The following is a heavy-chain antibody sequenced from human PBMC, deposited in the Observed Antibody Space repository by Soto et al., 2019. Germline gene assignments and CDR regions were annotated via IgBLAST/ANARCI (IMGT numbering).Heavy chain of an antibody. Sequence: EVHLVESGGGLVQPGGSLRLSCAASGFSFEIYWMGWVRQAPGKALEWVANINPDGSGEYYLDSVKGRFTIARDNAKNSVYLQMNSLVGDDTAVYYCERETWFFDYWGPGTPVTVS. D-gene: IGHD3-10*01. CDR2: INPDGSGE. CDR3: ERETWFFDY. CDR1: GFSFEIYW. J-gene: IGHJ4*02. V-gene: IGHV3-7*01.